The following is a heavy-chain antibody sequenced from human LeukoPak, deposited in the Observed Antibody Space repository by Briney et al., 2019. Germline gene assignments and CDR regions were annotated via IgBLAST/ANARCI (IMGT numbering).Heavy chain of an antibody. V-gene: IGHV1-69*01. CDR3: ARFYGGNSGGFDY. CDR2: IIPIFGTA. J-gene: IGHJ4*02. Sequence: SVKVSCKASGGTFSSYAISWVRQAPGQGLEWMGGIIPIFGTANYAQKFQGRVTITADESASTAYMELSSLRSEDTAVYYCARFYGGNSGGFDYWGQGTLVTVSS. CDR1: GGTFSSYA. D-gene: IGHD4-23*01.